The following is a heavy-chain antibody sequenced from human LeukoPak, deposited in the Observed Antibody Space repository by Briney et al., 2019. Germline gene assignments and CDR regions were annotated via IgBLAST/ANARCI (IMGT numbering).Heavy chain of an antibody. V-gene: IGHV3-74*01. CDR1: GFTFSSYW. Sequence: PGGSLRLSCAASGFTFSSYWMHWVRQAPGEGLVWVSRLKTGGTATNYADSVKGRFTVSRDNAKNTLYLQMNSLRAEDTAVYYCARGPYTSGVYRLDYWGQGTLVSVSS. CDR3: ARGPYTSGVYRLDY. D-gene: IGHD6-19*01. CDR2: LKTGGTAT. J-gene: IGHJ4*02.